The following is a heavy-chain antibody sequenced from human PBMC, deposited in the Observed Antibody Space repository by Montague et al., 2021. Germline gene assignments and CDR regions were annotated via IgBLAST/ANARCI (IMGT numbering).Heavy chain of an antibody. V-gene: IGHV4-59*08. D-gene: IGHD7-27*01. Sequence: SQTLSLTCTVTGGSISEFYWSWIRQSPAKVLDWIGYIYDSGTTNYNPSLKSRVTISADTSMNQFSLNLRSVTAADTAVYFCARRLGIRAPFDYWGQGTLVTVSS. CDR3: ARRLGIRAPFDY. CDR2: IYDSGTT. CDR1: GGSISEFY. J-gene: IGHJ4*02.